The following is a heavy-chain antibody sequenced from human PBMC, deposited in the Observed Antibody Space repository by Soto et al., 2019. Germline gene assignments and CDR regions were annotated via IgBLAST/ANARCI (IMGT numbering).Heavy chain of an antibody. D-gene: IGHD1-1*01. V-gene: IGHV3-23*01. CDR3: AKWNGYGDH. CDR1: GFSFSTYG. CDR2: VSGGSGTT. J-gene: IGHJ4*02. Sequence: ESGGGLVQPGGSLRLSCAVSGFSFSTYGVTWVRQAPGKGLEWVSGVSGGSGTTHYADSVKGRFTITGDTSKNTVYLQMNSLRVKDTAVYYCAKWNGYGDHWGQGTLVTVSS.